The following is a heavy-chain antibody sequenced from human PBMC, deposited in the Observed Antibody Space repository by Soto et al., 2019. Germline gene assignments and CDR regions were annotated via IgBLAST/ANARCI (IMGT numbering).Heavy chain of an antibody. CDR2: ISAYNGNT. CDR3: ARGCGIYCGGDCHPFDY. CDR1: GYTFTSYG. J-gene: IGHJ4*02. Sequence: QVQLVQSGAEVKKPGASVKVSCKASGYTFTSYGISWVRQAPGQGLEWMGWISAYNGNTNYAQKLQGRVTMTTDTPTSTAHKELRSVRSDDTAVYYCARGCGIYCGGDCHPFDYRGQGTLVTVSS. V-gene: IGHV1-18*04. D-gene: IGHD2-21*02.